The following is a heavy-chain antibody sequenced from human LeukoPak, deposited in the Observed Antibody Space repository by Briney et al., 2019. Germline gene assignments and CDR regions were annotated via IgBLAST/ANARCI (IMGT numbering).Heavy chain of an antibody. CDR1: GFTFSSYG. V-gene: IGHV3-48*04. CDR3: AREMAIAAAGISWFAP. D-gene: IGHD6-25*01. CDR2: ISGSASTT. Sequence: GGSLRLSCAASGFTFSSYGMNWVRRAPGKGLEWVSYISGSASTTFYADSVKGRFTISRDNAKKSLYLQMNSLRADDTAVYYCAREMAIAAAGISWFAPWGQGTLVTVSS. J-gene: IGHJ5*02.